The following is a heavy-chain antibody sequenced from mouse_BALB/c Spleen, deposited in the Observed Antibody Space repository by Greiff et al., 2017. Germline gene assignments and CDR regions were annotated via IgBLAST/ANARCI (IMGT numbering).Heavy chain of an antibody. CDR3: VPYRYDGGWYFDV. V-gene: IGHV1-9*01. D-gene: IGHD2-14*01. Sequence: QVQLQQSGAELMKPGASVKISCKATGYTFSSYWIEWVKQRPGHGLEWIGEILPGSGSTNYNEKFKGKATFTADTSSNTAYMQLSSLTSEDSAVYYCVPYRYDGGWYFDVWGAGTTVTVSS. CDR1: GYTFSSYW. J-gene: IGHJ1*01. CDR2: ILPGSGST.